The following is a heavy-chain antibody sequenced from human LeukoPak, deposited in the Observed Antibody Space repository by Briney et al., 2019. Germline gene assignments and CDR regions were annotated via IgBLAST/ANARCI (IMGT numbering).Heavy chain of an antibody. J-gene: IGHJ4*02. CDR1: GASVSSSH. CDR3: SEGYFEPFAH. Sequence: SETLSLTCVVSGASVSSSHWNWIRQLPGKRLEWIGCSSYTGKTDYNPSLTSRVTISLDTSKNQVSLKLRSVTAADTAVYYCSEGYFEPFAHWGQGILVTVSS. CDR2: SSYTGKT. V-gene: IGHV4-59*02. D-gene: IGHD2/OR15-2a*01.